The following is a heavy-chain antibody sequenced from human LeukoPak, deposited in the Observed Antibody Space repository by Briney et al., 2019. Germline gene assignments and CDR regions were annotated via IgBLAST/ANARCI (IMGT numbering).Heavy chain of an antibody. V-gene: IGHV4-61*02. CDR1: GGSISSGSYY. D-gene: IGHD4-11*01. CDR3: AREVLDYSNQGFDY. J-gene: IGHJ4*02. Sequence: SETLSLTCTVSGGSISSGSYYWSRIRQPAGKGLEWIGRIYTSGSTNYNPSLKSRVTISVDTSKNQFSLKLSSVTAADTAVYYCAREVLDYSNQGFDYWGQGTLVTVSS. CDR2: IYTSGST.